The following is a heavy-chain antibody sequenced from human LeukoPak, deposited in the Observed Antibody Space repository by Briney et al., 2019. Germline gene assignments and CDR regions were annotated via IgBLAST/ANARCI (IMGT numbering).Heavy chain of an antibody. CDR3: ARFSRLGYCSSTSCYHYFDY. CDR2: INHGGST. V-gene: IGHV4-34*01. D-gene: IGHD2-2*01. Sequence: SETLSLTCAVYGGSFSGYYWSWIRQPPGKGLEWIGEINHGGSTNYNPSLKSRVTISVDTSKNQFSLKLSSVTAADTAVYYCARFSRLGYCSSTSCYHYFDYWGQGTLVTVSS. CDR1: GGSFSGYY. J-gene: IGHJ4*02.